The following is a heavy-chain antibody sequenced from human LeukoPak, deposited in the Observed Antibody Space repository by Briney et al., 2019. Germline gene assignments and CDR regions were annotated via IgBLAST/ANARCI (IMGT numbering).Heavy chain of an antibody. D-gene: IGHD3-16*02. J-gene: IGHJ4*02. CDR3: ARDIPYEVSFGGLTVMGSFVLDY. V-gene: IGHV1-46*01. CDR1: GYSFTSYY. CDR2: INPSGGST. Sequence: APVKVSCKASGYSFTSYYMHWVRQAPGQGLEWMGLINPSGGSTSFAQKFQGRVTMTRDTSTTTVYMELSGLRSEDTAVYYCARDIPYEVSFGGLTVMGSFVLDYWGQGTLVTVSS.